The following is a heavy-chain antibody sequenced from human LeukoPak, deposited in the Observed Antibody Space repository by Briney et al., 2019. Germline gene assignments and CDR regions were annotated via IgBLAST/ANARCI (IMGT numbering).Heavy chain of an antibody. CDR1: GHRFTNYW. V-gene: IGHV5-51*01. Sequence: GESLNISCKGSGHRFTNYWIAWVRQMPGKGLDWMGIIYPGDSDTRYSPSFQGQVTISVYKSISTAYLQWSSLKDSDTAMYYCARLGYYGSGSYLPLYYWGQGTLITVSS. J-gene: IGHJ4*02. CDR2: IYPGDSDT. D-gene: IGHD3-10*01. CDR3: ARLGYYGSGSYLPLYY.